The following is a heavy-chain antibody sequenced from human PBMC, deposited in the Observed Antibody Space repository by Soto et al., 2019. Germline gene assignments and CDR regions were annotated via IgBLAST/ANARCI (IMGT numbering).Heavy chain of an antibody. V-gene: IGHV1-8*01. CDR1: GYTFTSYD. D-gene: IGHD7-27*01. CDR2: MNPNSGNT. CDR3: AGDKACYGMDV. J-gene: IGHJ6*02. Sequence: QVQLVQSGAEVKKPGASVKVSCKASGYTFTSYDINWVRQATGQGLEWMGWMNPNSGNTGYAQKFQGRVTMTRKTSISAAYMELSSMRSQDTVVYYCAGDKACYGMDVWGQSTTVTVSS.